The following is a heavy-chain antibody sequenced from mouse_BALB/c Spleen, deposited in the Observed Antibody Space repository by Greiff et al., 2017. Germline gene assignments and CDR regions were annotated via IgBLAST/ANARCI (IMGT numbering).Heavy chain of an antibody. CDR1: GYTFTSYW. J-gene: IGHJ3*01. CDR2: INPSTGYT. V-gene: IGHV1-7*01. CDR3: ARLGRSFAY. Sequence: QVQLQQSGAELAKPGASVKMSCKASGYTFTSYWMHWVKQRPGQGLEWIGYINPSTGYTEYNQKFKDKATLTADKSSSTAYMQLSSLTSEDSAVYYCARLGRSFAYWGQGTLVTVSA.